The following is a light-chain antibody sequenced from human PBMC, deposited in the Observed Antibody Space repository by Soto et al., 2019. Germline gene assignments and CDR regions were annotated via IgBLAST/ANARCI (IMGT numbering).Light chain of an antibody. Sequence: QSVLAQPASVSGSRGQSITISCTGTSSDVGRYNYVSWFQQHPGKVPKLIIYDVNSWPSGVSDRFSGSKSGNTASLTISGLQPEDEADYYCSSFTTSSTFVFGNGTKVTVL. J-gene: IGLJ1*01. CDR1: SSDVGRYNY. CDR3: SSFTTSSTFV. CDR2: DVN. V-gene: IGLV2-14*03.